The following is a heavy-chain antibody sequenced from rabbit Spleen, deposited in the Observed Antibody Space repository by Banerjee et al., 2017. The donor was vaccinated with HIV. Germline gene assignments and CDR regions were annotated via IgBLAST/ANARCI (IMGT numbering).Heavy chain of an antibody. CDR3: GRGGDWGSRFDL. V-gene: IGHV1S40*01. CDR1: GFSFSSGYD. Sequence: QSLEESGGDLVKPGASLTLTCTASGFSFSSGYDMCWVRQAPGKGLEWIGYIYTGDGSTGYASWVNGRFTISKTSSTTMTLQMTSLTGADTATYFCGRGGDWGSRFDLWGRGTLVTVS. D-gene: IGHD2-1*01. J-gene: IGHJ3*01. CDR2: IYTGDGST.